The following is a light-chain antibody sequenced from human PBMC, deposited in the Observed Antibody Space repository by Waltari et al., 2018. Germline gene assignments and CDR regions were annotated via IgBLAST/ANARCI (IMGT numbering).Light chain of an antibody. Sequence: TPSPSTLSAFVGDNVTITCRASQNLDRLLAWYQQKPGKAPRLLIYMASNLESGVPSRFSGSGSGTEFTLTINSLQPDDFATYYCQQYINYWTFGQGTKVQ. J-gene: IGKJ1*01. CDR3: QQYINYWT. V-gene: IGKV1-5*03. CDR2: MAS. CDR1: QNLDRL.